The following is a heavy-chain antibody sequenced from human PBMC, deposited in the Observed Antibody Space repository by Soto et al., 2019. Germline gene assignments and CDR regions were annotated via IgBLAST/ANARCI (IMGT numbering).Heavy chain of an antibody. V-gene: IGHV4-34*01. CDR3: ARSGYSSSWYSSNFDY. Sequence: SETLSLTCAVYGGSFSGYYWSWIRQPPGKGLEWIGEINHSGSTNYNPSLKSRVTISVDTSKNQFSLKLSSVTAADTAVYYCARSGYSSSWYSSNFDYWGQGTLVTVS. J-gene: IGHJ4*02. CDR1: GGSFSGYY. CDR2: INHSGST. D-gene: IGHD6-13*01.